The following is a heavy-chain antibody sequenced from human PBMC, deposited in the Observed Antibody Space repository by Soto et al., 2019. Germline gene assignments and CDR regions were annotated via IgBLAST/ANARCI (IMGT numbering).Heavy chain of an antibody. CDR3: KGDQIVVVPAAIPTNYGIDV. CDR1: GYTFTSYG. Sequence: GSPVKVSCNASGYTFTSYGNSWVRQAPGQGREWMGWISAYNVNTNDAQKLQGRVTMTSETSTSTAYMELGSLRSDYTAVYYFKGDQIVVVPAAIPTNYGIDVWRQGSTVTVS. J-gene: IGHJ6*02. D-gene: IGHD2-2*01. V-gene: IGHV1-18*04. CDR2: ISAYNVNT.